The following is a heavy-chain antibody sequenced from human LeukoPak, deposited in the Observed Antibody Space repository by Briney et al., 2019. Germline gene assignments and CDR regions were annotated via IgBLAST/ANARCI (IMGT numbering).Heavy chain of an antibody. CDR2: IKQDGSEK. CDR1: GFIFSSYW. CDR3: ARDNGWSADF. Sequence: TGGSLRLSCAASGFIFSSYWMSWVRQAPGKGLEWVANIKQDGSEKYYVDSVKGRFTISRDNAKNSLFLQMNSLRAEDTAVYYCARDNGWSADFWGQGTLVTVSS. V-gene: IGHV3-7*03. J-gene: IGHJ4*02. D-gene: IGHD2-15*01.